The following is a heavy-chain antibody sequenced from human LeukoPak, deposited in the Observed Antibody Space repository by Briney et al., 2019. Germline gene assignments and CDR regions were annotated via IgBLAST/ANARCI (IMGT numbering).Heavy chain of an antibody. CDR3: ASPHYYDSSGHAFDL. V-gene: IGHV4-59*01. J-gene: IGHJ2*01. CDR1: GGSISRYY. CDR2: IYYSGST. D-gene: IGHD3-22*01. Sequence: SETLSLTCTVSGGSISRYYWSWIRQPPGKGLEWIGYIYYSGSTNYNPSLKSRVTISVDTSKNQFSLKLSSVTAADTAVYYCASPHYYDSSGHAFDLWGRGTLVTVSS.